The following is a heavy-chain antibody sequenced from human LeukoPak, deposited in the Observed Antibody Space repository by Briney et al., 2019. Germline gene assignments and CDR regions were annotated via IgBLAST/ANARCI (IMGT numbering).Heavy chain of an antibody. V-gene: IGHV4-34*01. CDR2: INHSGST. J-gene: IGHJ2*01. Sequence: SETLSLTCAVYGGSFSGYYWSWIRQPPGKGLEWIGEINHSGSTNYNLSLKSRVTISVDTSKNQFSLKLSSVTAADTAVYYCARVPGWYFDLWGRGTLVTVSS. CDR1: GGSFSGYY. CDR3: ARVPGWYFDL.